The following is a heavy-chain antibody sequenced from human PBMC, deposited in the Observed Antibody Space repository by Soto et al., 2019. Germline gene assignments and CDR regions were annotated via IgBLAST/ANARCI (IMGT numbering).Heavy chain of an antibody. CDR2: ISGSGASK. CDR1: GVTFSSYE. J-gene: IGHJ3*02. V-gene: IGHV3-48*03. D-gene: IGHD3-10*01. CDR3: TFLWFGEFHVETFDI. Sequence: EVQLVESGGGLVQPGGSMKVSCAASGVTFSSYEVNWVRQAPGKGLEWVSSISGSGASKYYAESVKGRFTISRDNAQNSVDLQMHSLRAEYTSIYYCTFLWFGEFHVETFDICGQGKMVTVSS.